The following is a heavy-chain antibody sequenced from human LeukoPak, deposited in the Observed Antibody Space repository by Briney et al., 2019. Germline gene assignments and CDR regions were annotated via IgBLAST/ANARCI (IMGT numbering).Heavy chain of an antibody. CDR1: GFTFSSYS. D-gene: IGHD2/OR15-2a*01. CDR2: ISSSSSYI. CDR3: ARVLIDYYYYYMDV. Sequence: PGGSLRLSCAAPGFTFSSYSMNWVRQAPGKGLEWVSSISSSSSYIYYADSVKGRFTISRDNAKNSLYLQMNSLRAEDTAVYYCARVLIDYYYYYMDVWGKGTTVTVSS. J-gene: IGHJ6*03. V-gene: IGHV3-21*01.